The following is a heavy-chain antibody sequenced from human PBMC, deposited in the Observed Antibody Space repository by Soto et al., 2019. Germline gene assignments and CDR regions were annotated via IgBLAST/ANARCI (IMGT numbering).Heavy chain of an antibody. J-gene: IGHJ4*02. D-gene: IGHD3-9*01. CDR1: GGSISSSNNY. CDR2: ISYSGST. CDR3: ARHGGYYDILTGYPA. V-gene: IGHV4-39*01. Sequence: SETLSLTCIVSGGSISSSNNYWVWIRHSPGKGLEWTGSISYSGSTYYNPSLKTRLTMSVDTSNNQFSLRLSSVTAADTAVYYCARHGGYYDILTGYPAWGQGTLVTVSS.